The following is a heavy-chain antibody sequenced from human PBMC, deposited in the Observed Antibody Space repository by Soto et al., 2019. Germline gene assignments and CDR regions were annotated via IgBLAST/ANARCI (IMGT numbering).Heavy chain of an antibody. CDR1: GGSISSSSYY. CDR2: IYYSGST. CDR3: ARVDTAMPGGMDV. D-gene: IGHD5-18*01. V-gene: IGHV4-39*01. Sequence: PSETLSLTCTVSGGSISSSSYYWGWIRQPPGKGLEWIGSIYYSGSTYYNPSLKSRVTISVNTSKNQFSLKLSSVTAADTAVYYCARVDTAMPGGMDVWGQGTTVTVS. J-gene: IGHJ6*02.